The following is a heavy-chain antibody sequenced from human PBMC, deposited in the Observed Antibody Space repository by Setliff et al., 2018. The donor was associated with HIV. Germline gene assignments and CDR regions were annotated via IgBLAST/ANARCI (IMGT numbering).Heavy chain of an antibody. CDR1: GGSISSHY. CDR3: ARSHLTTAHNWFDP. V-gene: IGHV4-59*11. CDR2: IYYSGST. Sequence: SETLSLTCTVSGGSISSHYWSWIRQPPGKGLEWIGSIYYSGSTNYNPSLKSRVTISVDTSKNQFSLKLSSVTAADTAVYYCARSHLTTAHNWFDPWGQGTLVTVSS. D-gene: IGHD4-4*01. J-gene: IGHJ5*02.